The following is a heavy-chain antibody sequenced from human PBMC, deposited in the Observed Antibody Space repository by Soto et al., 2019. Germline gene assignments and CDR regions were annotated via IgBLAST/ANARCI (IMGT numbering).Heavy chain of an antibody. CDR3: AKVLLFFLINRDHPNFNYF. Sequence: GSSVNLSWKAGGYSIARTEMQWVRQAPGQKKERMGMINPSGGSTSYAQKFQGRVTMTRDTSTSTVYMELSSLRSDDTAVYYFAKVLLFFLINRDHPNFNYF. J-gene: IGHJ1*01. D-gene: IGHD1-1*01. CDR1: GYSIARTE. V-gene: IGHV1-46*03. CDR2: INPSGGST.